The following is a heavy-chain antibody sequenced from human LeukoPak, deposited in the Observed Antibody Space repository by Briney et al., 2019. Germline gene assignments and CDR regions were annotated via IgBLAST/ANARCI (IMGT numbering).Heavy chain of an antibody. J-gene: IGHJ4*02. D-gene: IGHD5-18*01. V-gene: IGHV3-30*02. Sequence: GGSLRRSCAGSGFTFSSYGMHWVRQAPGKGLEGVAFIRLDGSNKYYGDSVKGRFTISRDNSKNTLYLQMNSLRPEDTAVYYCAKDSSGYTYGYGNYWGQGTLVTVSS. CDR1: GFTFSSYG. CDR2: IRLDGSNK. CDR3: AKDSSGYTYGYGNY.